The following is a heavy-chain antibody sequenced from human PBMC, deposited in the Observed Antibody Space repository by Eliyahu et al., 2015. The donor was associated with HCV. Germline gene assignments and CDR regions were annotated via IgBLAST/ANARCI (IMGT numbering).Heavy chain of an antibody. CDR2: FDPEDGEX. D-gene: IGHD3-16*02. J-gene: IGHJ4*02. CDR1: GDNLNELX. V-gene: IGHV1-24*01. Sequence: QVQLIQSGAEVKKPGASVTVSCXVSGDNLNELXXXXVRQAPGKGLEWMGGFDPEDGEXVYAENFQGRVTVTEDTSTNTAHMELSSLRSADTAVYYCTTERRKSFEYLWGRYRPKWFANWGQGTLVTVSS. CDR3: TTERRKSFEYLWGRYRPKWFAN.